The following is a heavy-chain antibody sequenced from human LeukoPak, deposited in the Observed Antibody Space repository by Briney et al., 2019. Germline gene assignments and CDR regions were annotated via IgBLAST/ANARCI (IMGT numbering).Heavy chain of an antibody. D-gene: IGHD2/OR15-2a*01. CDR3: AKDQNRYYYYYMDV. V-gene: IGHV3-30*02. Sequence: GGSLRLSCAASGFTFSSYGMHWVRQAPGKGLEGVAFIRYDGSNKYYADSVKGRFTISRDNSKNTLYLQMNSLRAEDTAVYYCAKDQNRYYYYYMDVWGKGTTVTVSS. J-gene: IGHJ6*03. CDR2: IRYDGSNK. CDR1: GFTFSSYG.